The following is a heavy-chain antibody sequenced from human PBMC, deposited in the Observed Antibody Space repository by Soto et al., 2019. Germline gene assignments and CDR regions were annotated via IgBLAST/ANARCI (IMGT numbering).Heavy chain of an antibody. Sequence: QVQLVQSGAEVKKPGASVEVSCKTSGYTFSDHYTHWVRQAPGQGLEWMGWINPNSGGTGYAEKFQGRVTMTRDTSISTAYMELNSLNSDDTAVYYCVRGGPVAGPTSSEAYHPFDFWGQGTLVTVSS. CDR3: VRGGPVAGPTSSEAYHPFDF. J-gene: IGHJ4*02. V-gene: IGHV1-2*02. D-gene: IGHD6-19*01. CDR2: INPNSGGT. CDR1: GYTFSDHY.